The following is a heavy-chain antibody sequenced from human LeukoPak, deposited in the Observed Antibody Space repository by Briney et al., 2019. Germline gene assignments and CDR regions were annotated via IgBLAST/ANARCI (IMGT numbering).Heavy chain of an antibody. CDR3: VSRRREKYCSGGSCLDY. Sequence: QPGGSLRLSCAASGFTFSSYSMNWVRQAPGKGLEWVSYISSSSSTIYYADSVKGRFTISRDNAKNSLYLQMNSLRAEDTAVYYCVSRRREKYCSGGSCLDYWGQGTLVTVSS. D-gene: IGHD2-15*01. J-gene: IGHJ4*02. CDR1: GFTFSSYS. CDR2: ISSSSSTI. V-gene: IGHV3-48*04.